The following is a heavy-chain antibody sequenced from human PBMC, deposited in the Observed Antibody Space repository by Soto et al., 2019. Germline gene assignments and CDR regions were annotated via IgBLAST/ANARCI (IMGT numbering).Heavy chain of an antibody. J-gene: IGHJ6*02. CDR3: ARVAGYYYGSGSYYTDYYYYYYGMDV. D-gene: IGHD3-10*01. CDR1: GDSISSGGYH. V-gene: IGHV4-31*03. Sequence: SETLSLTCTVSGDSISSGGYHWSWIRQHPGKGLEWIGYIYYSGSTYYNPSLKSRVTISVDTSKNQFSLKLSSVTAADTAVYYCARVAGYYYGSGSYYTDYYYYYYGMDVWGQGTTVT. CDR2: IYYSGST.